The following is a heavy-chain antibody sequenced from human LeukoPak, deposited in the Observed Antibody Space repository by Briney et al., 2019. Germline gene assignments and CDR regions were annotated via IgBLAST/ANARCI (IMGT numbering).Heavy chain of an antibody. J-gene: IGHJ4*02. CDR2: ISAYNGNT. D-gene: IGHD6-13*01. V-gene: IGHV1-18*01. CDR3: ARSDYSSSWYSNFDY. CDR1: GYTFTSYG. Sequence: ASVKVSCKASGYTFTSYGISWVRQAPGQGLEWMGWISAYNGNTNYAQKLQGRVTMTTDTSTSTAYMELRSLRPDDTAVYYCARSDYSSSWYSNFDYWGQGTLVTVSS.